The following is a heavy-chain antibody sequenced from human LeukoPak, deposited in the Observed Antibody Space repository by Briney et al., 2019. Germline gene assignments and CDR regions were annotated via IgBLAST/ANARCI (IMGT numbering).Heavy chain of an antibody. J-gene: IGHJ4*02. V-gene: IGHV4-31*03. D-gene: IGHD3-16*01. Sequence: PSETLSLTCTVSGPSVSRVGYYCSWIRQHPWKGLEWIVYIYYSGSTYYNPSLKSRVTISVDTSKNQFSLKLSSVTAADTAVYYCARVLGGYYFDYWGQGTLVTVSS. CDR2: IYYSGST. CDR3: ARVLGGYYFDY. CDR1: GPSVSRVGYY.